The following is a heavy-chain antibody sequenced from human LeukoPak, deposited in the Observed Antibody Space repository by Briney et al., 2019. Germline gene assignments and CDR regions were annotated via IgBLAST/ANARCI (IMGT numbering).Heavy chain of an antibody. CDR3: TTSGVRAFDI. J-gene: IGHJ3*02. Sequence: GGSLRLSCAASGFTFSNAWMSWVRQAPGKGLEWVGRIKSKTDGGTTDYAAAVKGKFTISRDDSKKKMYLQMNSLKTEDTAVYYCTTSGVRAFDIWGQGTMVTVSS. V-gene: IGHV3-15*01. D-gene: IGHD3-3*01. CDR2: IKSKTDGGTT. CDR1: GFTFSNAW.